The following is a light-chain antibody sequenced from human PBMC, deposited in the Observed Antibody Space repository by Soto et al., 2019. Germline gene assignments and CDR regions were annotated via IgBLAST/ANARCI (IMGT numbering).Light chain of an antibody. V-gene: IGLV2-18*02. CDR3: YSFTTSTTYV. CDR2: EVY. Sequence: QSALTQPPSVSGSPGQSVTISCSGTSSDVGSYNHVSWYQQAPGTAPKVMIYEVYNRPSGVPDRFSGSKSGNTASLTIPGLQHEDEADYYCYSFTTSTTYVFGTGTKVTVL. J-gene: IGLJ1*01. CDR1: SSDVGSYNH.